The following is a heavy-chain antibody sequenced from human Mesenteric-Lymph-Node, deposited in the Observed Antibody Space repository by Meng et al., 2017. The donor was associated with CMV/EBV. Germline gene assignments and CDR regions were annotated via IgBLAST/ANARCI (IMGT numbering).Heavy chain of an antibody. CDR3: ARTDIIPPVTLETFIDYYGMDV. V-gene: IGHV4-61*01. D-gene: IGHD3-16*01. J-gene: IGHJ6*02. CDR2: IHYSGRT. CDR1: GGSVSSGTYH. Sequence: SETLSLTCTVSGGSVSSGTYHWSWIRQPPGKGLEWIGYIHYSGRTNYNPSLKSRVTISVDTSKNQFSLKVNSVTAADTAVYYCARTDIIPPVTLETFIDYYGMDVWGQGTTVTVSS.